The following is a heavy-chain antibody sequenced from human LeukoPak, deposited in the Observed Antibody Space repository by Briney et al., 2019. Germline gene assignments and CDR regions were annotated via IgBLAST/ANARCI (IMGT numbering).Heavy chain of an antibody. D-gene: IGHD2-2*01. CDR3: ARRHLGYCSSTSCPPGYFDY. CDR2: MYTSGST. J-gene: IGHJ4*02. V-gene: IGHV4-61*02. CDR1: GSSISSGSYY. Sequence: SQTLSLTCTVSGSSISSGSYYWSWIPQPAGKGLEWFSRMYTSGSTNYNPSLKTRTTISVDTSKNQFSLKLSSVTAADTAVYYCARRHLGYCSSTSCPPGYFDYWGQGTLVTVSS.